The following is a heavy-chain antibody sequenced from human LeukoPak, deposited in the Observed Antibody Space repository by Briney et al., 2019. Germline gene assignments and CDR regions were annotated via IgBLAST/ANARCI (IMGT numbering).Heavy chain of an antibody. Sequence: GGSLRLSCAASGFTFRSYDMHWVRQATGKGLEWVSGIGTAGEIYYPGSVKGRFTISRENAKNSLYLQMNSLRAEDTAVYYCARGHSSGWYLGMDVWGKGTTVTVSS. J-gene: IGHJ6*03. CDR3: ARGHSSGWYLGMDV. D-gene: IGHD6-19*01. V-gene: IGHV3-13*01. CDR2: IGTAGEI. CDR1: GFTFRSYD.